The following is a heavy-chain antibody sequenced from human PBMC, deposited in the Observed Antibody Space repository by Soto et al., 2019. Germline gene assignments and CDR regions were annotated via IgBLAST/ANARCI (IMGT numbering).Heavy chain of an antibody. V-gene: IGHV3-15*01. CDR3: TTDYIVATRYLAHFDY. CDR1: GFTFSNAW. J-gene: IGHJ4*02. D-gene: IGHD5-12*01. CDR2: IKSKTDGGTT. Sequence: GGSLRLSCAASGFTFSNAWMSWVRQAPGKGLEWVGRIKSKTDGGTTDYAAPVKGSFTNSRDDSKNTLYLQMNSLKTEDTAVYYCTTDYIVATRYLAHFDYWGQGTLVTVSS.